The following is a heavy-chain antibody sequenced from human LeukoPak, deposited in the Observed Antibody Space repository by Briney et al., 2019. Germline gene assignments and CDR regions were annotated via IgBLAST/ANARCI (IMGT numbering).Heavy chain of an antibody. CDR3: ARDSEAQQLADY. CDR1: GFTFSSYS. V-gene: IGHV3-21*01. D-gene: IGHD6-13*01. CDR2: ISSSSSYI. Sequence: GGSLRLSCAASGFTFSSYSMYWVRQAPGKGLEWVSSISSSSSYIYYADSVKGRFTISRDNAKNSLYLQMNSLRAEDTAVYYCARDSEAQQLADYWGQGTLVTVPS. J-gene: IGHJ4*02.